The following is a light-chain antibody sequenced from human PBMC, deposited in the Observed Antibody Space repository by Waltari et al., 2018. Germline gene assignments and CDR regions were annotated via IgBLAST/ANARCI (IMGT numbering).Light chain of an antibody. Sequence: SNELTQPPSVSVSPGQTARITCPGAALATETVYWYQQKPGQAPLLVKYKDNERPAGIPERFTGSSSGTTVTLIINGVQAEDEADYYCQSTDTTGTYLVFGGGTKLTVL. CDR1: ALATET. CDR3: QSTDTTGTYLV. J-gene: IGLJ2*01. CDR2: KDN. V-gene: IGLV3-25*03.